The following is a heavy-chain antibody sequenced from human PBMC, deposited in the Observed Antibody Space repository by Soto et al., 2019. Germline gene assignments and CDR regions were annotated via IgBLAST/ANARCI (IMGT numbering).Heavy chain of an antibody. Sequence: EVQLVESGGGLVQPGGSLRLSCAAFGFTYNSYDMHWVRQVTGKGLEWVSSMGGAGAREYADSVKGRFIISRDNAKNSLYLQMDSLRAGDTDVYYCTRAAFGDGMDLWGQGTPVTVSS. CDR2: MGGAGAR. CDR3: TRAAFGDGMDL. J-gene: IGHJ6*02. V-gene: IGHV3-13*01. D-gene: IGHD3-10*01. CDR1: GFTYNSYD.